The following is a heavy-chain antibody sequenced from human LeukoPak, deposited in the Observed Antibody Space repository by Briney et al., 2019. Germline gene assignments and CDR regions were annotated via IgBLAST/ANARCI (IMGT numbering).Heavy chain of an antibody. CDR2: IIPILGIA. D-gene: IGHD2-21*02. CDR1: GGTFSSYA. CDR3: ARAETVVVTAAPMLD. V-gene: IGHV1-69*10. J-gene: IGHJ4*02. Sequence: GASVKVSCKSSGGTFSSYAISWVRQRPGPGNERMGGIIPILGIANYAQTFQGRVTITADKYTSTAYMELSSLRSEDTAVYYCARAETVVVTAAPMLDWGKGNLVTVSS.